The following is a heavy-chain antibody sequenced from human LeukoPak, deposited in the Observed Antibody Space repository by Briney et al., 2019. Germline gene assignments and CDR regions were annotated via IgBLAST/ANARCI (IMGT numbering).Heavy chain of an antibody. CDR2: IGTAGAT. J-gene: IGHJ3*02. D-gene: IGHD5-18*01. CDR1: GFTFSSYS. V-gene: IGHV3-13*04. CDR3: VRETGYTYGFDAFDI. Sequence: GGSLRLSCAASGFTFSSYSMNWVRHAPGKGLEWVSAIGTAGATYYLGSVKGRFTISRENAKNSLYLQMNSLRAEDTAVYYCVRETGYTYGFDAFDIWGQGTMVTVSS.